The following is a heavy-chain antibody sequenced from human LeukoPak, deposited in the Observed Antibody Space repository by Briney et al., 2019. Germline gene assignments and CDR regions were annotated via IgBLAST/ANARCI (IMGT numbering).Heavy chain of an antibody. Sequence: GGSLRLSCAASGFTFSSYSMNWVRQAPGKGLEWVAFIRYDGSNKYYADSVKGRFTISRDNSKNTLYLQMNSLRAEDTAVYYCAKDRIAVAGTQDYWGQGTLVTVSS. CDR3: AKDRIAVAGTQDY. J-gene: IGHJ4*02. CDR1: GFTFSSYS. CDR2: IRYDGSNK. D-gene: IGHD6-19*01. V-gene: IGHV3-30*02.